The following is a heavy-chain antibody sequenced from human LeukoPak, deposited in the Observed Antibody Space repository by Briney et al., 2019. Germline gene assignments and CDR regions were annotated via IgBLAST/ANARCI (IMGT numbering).Heavy chain of an antibody. V-gene: IGHV3-23*01. CDR1: GFPVSYHY. CDR2: ISGSGGRT. D-gene: IGHD2-2*01. Sequence: GSLKLSWEGSGFPVSYHYMSRVRQAPGKGLELVSGISGSGGRTYYADSVKGRFTISRDNSKNTLYLQMNSLRAEDTAVYYCAKAKDIVVVPAATLDYWGQGTLVTVSS. J-gene: IGHJ4*02. CDR3: AKAKDIVVVPAATLDY.